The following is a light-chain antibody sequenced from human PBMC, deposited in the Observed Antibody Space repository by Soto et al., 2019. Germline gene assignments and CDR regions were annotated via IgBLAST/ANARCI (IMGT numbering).Light chain of an antibody. Sequence: DIQMTQSPSTLSASVGARVTITCRASQIINTWLALYHQKPGKAPKLLIYRASNLVSGVPSRFSGSGSGTEFTLTIRSLQPDDFSIYYCQQYETYSGTFGPGTKVDL. CDR3: QQYETYSGT. CDR1: QIINTW. J-gene: IGKJ3*01. V-gene: IGKV1-5*03. CDR2: RAS.